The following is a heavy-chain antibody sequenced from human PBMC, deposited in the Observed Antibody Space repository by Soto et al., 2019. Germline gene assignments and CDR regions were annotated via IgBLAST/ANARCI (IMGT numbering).Heavy chain of an antibody. CDR1: GFTFDAYA. CDR3: AKDRVATYSNGEYVQH. D-gene: IGHD4-4*01. CDR2: ISWNSGNI. V-gene: IGHV3-9*01. J-gene: IGHJ1*01. Sequence: EVQLVESGGGLVQPGRSLRLSCAASGFTFDAYAMHWVRQAPGQGLEWVSGISWNSGNIGYADSVKGRFTISRDNAKNALYREMKSLRAEDTALYYCAKDRVATYSNGEYVQHWGQGTLVTVSS.